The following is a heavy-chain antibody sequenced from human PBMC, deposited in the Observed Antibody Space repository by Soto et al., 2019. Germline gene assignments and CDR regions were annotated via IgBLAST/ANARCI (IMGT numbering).Heavy chain of an antibody. J-gene: IGHJ4*02. CDR2: ISWNSGSI. V-gene: IGHV3-9*01. D-gene: IGHD6-19*01. Sequence: EVQLVESGGGLVQPGRSLRLSCAASGFTFDDYAMHWVRQAPGKGLEWVSGISWNSGSIGYADSVKGRFTISRDNAKNSLYLQMNSLRAEDTALYYCAKDDSSGWYHPLFDYWGQGTLVTVSS. CDR1: GFTFDDYA. CDR3: AKDDSSGWYHPLFDY.